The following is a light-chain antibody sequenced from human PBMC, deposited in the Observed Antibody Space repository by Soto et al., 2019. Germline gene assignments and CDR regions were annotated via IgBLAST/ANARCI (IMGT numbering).Light chain of an antibody. V-gene: IGKV3-15*01. J-gene: IGKJ2*01. CDR2: DAS. CDR3: QQYNSWPPGT. CDR1: QSISRS. Sequence: EIVLTQSPAILSVSPGERATLSCRASQSISRSLAWYQQKPGQAPRLLISDASTSATGIPARFSGSGSGTEFTLTISSLQSEDFALYYCQQYNSWPPGTFAQGTKVDIK.